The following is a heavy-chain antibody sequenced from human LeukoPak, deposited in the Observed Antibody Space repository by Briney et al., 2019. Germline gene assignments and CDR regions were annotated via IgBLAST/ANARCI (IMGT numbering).Heavy chain of an antibody. D-gene: IGHD6-13*01. CDR1: GFAFSNFA. J-gene: IGHJ5*02. Sequence: GGSLRLSCAASGFAFSNFAMSWVRQAPGKGLEWVSGISSSGGNTVYADSVRGRVTVSRDNSKNTLYLQMNSLTVEDTAVYYCAKSPRSAADNWFDPWGQGTLVTVSS. CDR3: AKSPRSAADNWFDP. V-gene: IGHV3-23*01. CDR2: ISSSGGNT.